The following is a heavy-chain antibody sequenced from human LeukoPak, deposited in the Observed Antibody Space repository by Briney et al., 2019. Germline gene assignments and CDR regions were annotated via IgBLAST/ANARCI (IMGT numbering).Heavy chain of an antibody. V-gene: IGHV4-61*01. CDR2: IYYSGST. Sequence: PSETLSLTCSVSGVSVGSGSNYWSWIRQPPGKGLEWIGYIYYSGSTNYNPSLKSRVTISVDTSKNQSSLKLTSVTAADTAVYYCARDSASYYYDSSGYYRPFDYWGQGTLVTVSS. CDR3: ARDSASYYYDSSGYYRPFDY. D-gene: IGHD3-22*01. J-gene: IGHJ4*02. CDR1: GVSVGSGSNY.